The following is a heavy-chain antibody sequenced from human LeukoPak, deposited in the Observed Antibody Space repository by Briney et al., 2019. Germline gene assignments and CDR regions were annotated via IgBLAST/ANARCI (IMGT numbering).Heavy chain of an antibody. CDR3: ARTYYYDSSGFDI. Sequence: ASVKVSCKASGGTFSSYAVSWVRQAPGQGLEWMGGIIPIFGTANYAQKFQGRVTITTDESTSTAYMELSSLRSEDTAVYYCARTYYYDSSGFDIWGQGTMVTVSS. V-gene: IGHV1-69*05. CDR2: IIPIFGTA. CDR1: GGTFSSYA. D-gene: IGHD3-22*01. J-gene: IGHJ3*02.